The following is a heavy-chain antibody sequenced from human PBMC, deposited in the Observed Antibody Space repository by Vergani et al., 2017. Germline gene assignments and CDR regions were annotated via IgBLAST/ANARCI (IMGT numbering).Heavy chain of an antibody. J-gene: IGHJ3*02. Sequence: EVQLVQSGAEVKKPGESLKISCKGSGYSFTSYWIGWVRQMPGKGLEWMGIIYPGDSDTRYSLSFQGQVTISADKSISTAYLQWSSLKASDTAMFDCGRLVGVVAAHDAFDIWGQGTTVTVSS. CDR2: IYPGDSDT. CDR1: GYSFTSYW. CDR3: GRLVGVVAAHDAFDI. V-gene: IGHV5-51*01. D-gene: IGHD2-15*01.